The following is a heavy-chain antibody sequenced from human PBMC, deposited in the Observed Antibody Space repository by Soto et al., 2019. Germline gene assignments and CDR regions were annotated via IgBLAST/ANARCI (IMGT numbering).Heavy chain of an antibody. CDR1: GGTFSSYA. Sequence: QVHLVQSGAEVKKPGSSVKVSCKASGGTFSSYAISWVRQAPGQGLEWMGGFIPIFGTTNYAQKFQGRVTITADESTSTAYMELSSLRSEDTAVYYCTRDLGRRYNDGRGYYYSAYWGQGTLVTVSS. CDR3: TRDLGRRYNDGRGYYYSAY. J-gene: IGHJ4*02. D-gene: IGHD3-22*01. CDR2: FIPIFGTT. V-gene: IGHV1-69*01.